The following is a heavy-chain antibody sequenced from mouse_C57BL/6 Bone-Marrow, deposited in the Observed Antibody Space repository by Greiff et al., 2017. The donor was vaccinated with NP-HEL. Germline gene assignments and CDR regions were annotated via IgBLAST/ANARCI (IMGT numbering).Heavy chain of an antibody. Sequence: VQLQQSGPELVKPGASVKISCKASGYTFTDYYMNWVKQSHGKSLEWIGDINPNNGGTSYNQKFKGKATLTVDKSSSTAYMELRSLTSEDSAVYYCARHYLLLRYYFDYWGQGTTLTVSS. CDR2: INPNNGGT. CDR3: ARHYLLLRYYFDY. CDR1: GYTFTDYY. D-gene: IGHD1-1*01. V-gene: IGHV1-26*01. J-gene: IGHJ2*01.